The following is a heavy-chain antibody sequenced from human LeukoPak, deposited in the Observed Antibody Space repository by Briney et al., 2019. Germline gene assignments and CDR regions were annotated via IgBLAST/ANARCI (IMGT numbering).Heavy chain of an antibody. J-gene: IGHJ4*02. CDR1: GFTFSNAW. Sequence: KPGGSLRLSCAASGFTFSNAWMSWVRQAPGKGLEWVGRIKSKTDGRTTDYAAPVKGRFTISRDDSKNTLYLQMNSLKTEDTAVYYCTSTDYWGQGTLVTVSS. V-gene: IGHV3-15*01. CDR2: IKSKTDGRTT. CDR3: TSTDY.